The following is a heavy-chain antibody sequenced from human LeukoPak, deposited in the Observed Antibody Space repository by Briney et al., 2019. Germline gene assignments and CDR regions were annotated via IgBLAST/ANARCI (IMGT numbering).Heavy chain of an antibody. Sequence: PGGSLRLSCVASGFTFSTYAVSWVRQAPGKGLEWVSAISGSDGSTYYADSVKGRFTISRDNSKNTLYVQVNSLGTEDTAAYYCAKGSYYDSSGSFYFDYWGQGTLVTVSS. J-gene: IGHJ4*02. V-gene: IGHV3-23*01. CDR1: GFTFSTYA. CDR2: ISGSDGST. D-gene: IGHD3-22*01. CDR3: AKGSYYDSSGSFYFDY.